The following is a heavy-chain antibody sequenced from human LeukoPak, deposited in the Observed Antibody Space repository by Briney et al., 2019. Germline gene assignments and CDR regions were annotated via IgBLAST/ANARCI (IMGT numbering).Heavy chain of an antibody. Sequence: ASVKVSCKASGYTFTGYYMHWVRQAPGQGLEWMGWINPNSGGTNYAQKFQGRVTMTRDTSISTAYMELSRLRSDDTAVYYCARDHSKMITFGGVIAPTDYWGQGTLVTVSS. D-gene: IGHD3-16*02. J-gene: IGHJ4*02. CDR2: INPNSGGT. V-gene: IGHV1-2*02. CDR3: ARDHSKMITFGGVIAPTDY. CDR1: GYTFTGYY.